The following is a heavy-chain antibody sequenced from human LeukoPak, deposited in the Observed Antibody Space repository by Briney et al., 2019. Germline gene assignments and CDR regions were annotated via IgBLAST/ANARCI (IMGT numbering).Heavy chain of an antibody. Sequence: AGGSLRLSCTASGFTFSSYAVSWVRQAPGKGLEWVSTISGSGGSTYSAASVTGRFTISRDNSKNTLYLQMSSLRVEDTAVYYCAREVPSLDYWGQGTLVTVSS. J-gene: IGHJ4*02. V-gene: IGHV3-23*01. CDR2: ISGSGGST. CDR1: GFTFSSYA. D-gene: IGHD4/OR15-4a*01. CDR3: AREVPSLDY.